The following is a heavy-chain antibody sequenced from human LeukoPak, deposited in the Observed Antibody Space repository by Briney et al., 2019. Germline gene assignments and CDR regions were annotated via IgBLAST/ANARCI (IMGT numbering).Heavy chain of an antibody. D-gene: IGHD3-10*01. CDR3: ARVSQGHSVRGVISDWFDP. CDR2: IIPFLSTA. CDR1: GGTFSRSA. Sequence: SVKVSCKASGGTFSRSAISWVRQAPGQGLEWMGGIIPFLSTADYAQKFQGRITITADESTSTAYMELSSLRSDDTAVYYCARVSQGHSVRGVISDWFDPWGQGTLVTVSS. V-gene: IGHV1-69*13. J-gene: IGHJ5*02.